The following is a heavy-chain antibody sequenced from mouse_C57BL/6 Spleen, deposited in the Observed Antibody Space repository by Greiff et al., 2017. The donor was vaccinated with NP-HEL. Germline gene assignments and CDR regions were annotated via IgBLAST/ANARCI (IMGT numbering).Heavy chain of an antibody. CDR2: IRSKSSNYAT. Sequence: EVHLVESGGGLVQPKGSLKLSCAASGFTFNTYAMHWVRQAPGKGLEWVARIRSKSSNYATYYADSVKDRFTISRDDSQSMLYLQMNNLKTEDTAMYYCVREGGIYYGNYGYFDYWGQGTTLTVSS. D-gene: IGHD2-1*01. J-gene: IGHJ2*01. CDR1: GFTFNTYA. V-gene: IGHV10-3*01. CDR3: VREGGIYYGNYGYFDY.